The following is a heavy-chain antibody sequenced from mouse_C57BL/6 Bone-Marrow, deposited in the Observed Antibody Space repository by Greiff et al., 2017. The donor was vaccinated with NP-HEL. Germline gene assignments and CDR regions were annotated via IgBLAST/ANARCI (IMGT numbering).Heavy chain of an antibody. CDR2: IYPGSGST. CDR1: GYTFTSYW. Sequence: QVQLQQPGAELVKPGASVKMSCKASGYTFTSYWITWVKQRPGQGLEWIGDIYPGSGSTNYNEKFKSKATLTVDTSSSTAYMQLSSLTSEDSAVYYCARRNYYCGSGSSDYWGQGTTLTVSA. V-gene: IGHV1-55*01. CDR3: ARRNYYCGSGSSDY. J-gene: IGHJ2*01. D-gene: IGHD1-1*01.